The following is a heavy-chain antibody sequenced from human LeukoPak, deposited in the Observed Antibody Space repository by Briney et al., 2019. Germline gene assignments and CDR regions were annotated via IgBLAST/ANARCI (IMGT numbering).Heavy chain of an antibody. V-gene: IGHV3-74*01. CDR1: GFTFSSYW. D-gene: IGHD5-18*01. Sequence: GGSLRLSCAASGFTFSSYWMHWVRQAPGKGLVWVSRINSDGSSTSYADSVKGRFTISRDNATNTLYLQMNSLRAEDTAVYYCARVVVDTAMVFDYWGQGTLVTVSS. J-gene: IGHJ4*02. CDR3: ARVVVDTAMVFDY. CDR2: INSDGSST.